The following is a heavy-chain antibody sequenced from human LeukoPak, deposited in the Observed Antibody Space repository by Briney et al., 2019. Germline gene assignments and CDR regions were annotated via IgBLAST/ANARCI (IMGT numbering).Heavy chain of an antibody. CDR2: IRYDGSNK. Sequence: GGSLRLSCAASGFTFSSYGMYWVRQAPGKGLEWVAFIRYDGSNKYYADSVKGRFTISRDNAKNSLYLQMNSLRAEDTAVYYCARGLWGVAGRGDAFDIWGQGTMVTVSS. D-gene: IGHD6-19*01. J-gene: IGHJ3*02. CDR1: GFTFSSYG. CDR3: ARGLWGVAGRGDAFDI. V-gene: IGHV3-30*02.